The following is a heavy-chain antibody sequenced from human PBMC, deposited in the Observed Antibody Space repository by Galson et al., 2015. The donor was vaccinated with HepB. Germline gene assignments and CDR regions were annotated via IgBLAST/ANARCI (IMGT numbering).Heavy chain of an antibody. J-gene: IGHJ6*02. CDR2: INPNSGDT. V-gene: IGHV1-2*04. CDR3: ARELSFTIFGVVTLYGMDV. CDR1: GYTFTGYY. D-gene: IGHD3-3*01. Sequence: SVKVSCKASGYTFTGYYIHWVRQAPGQGLEWMGWINPNSGDTNYAQKFQGWVTMTRDTSISTAYMELNRLRSDDTAVYYCARELSFTIFGVVTLYGMDVWGQGTTVTVSS.